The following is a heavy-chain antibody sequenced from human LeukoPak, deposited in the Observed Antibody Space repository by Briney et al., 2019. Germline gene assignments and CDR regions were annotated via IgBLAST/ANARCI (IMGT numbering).Heavy chain of an antibody. D-gene: IGHD5-12*01. CDR1: GGSISSYY. CDR2: ISNGGNT. CDR3: ARDGSGYGFFDY. V-gene: IGHV4-30-4*01. Sequence: ETSETLSLTCTVSGGSISSYYWSWIRQSPGKGLEWIGYISNGGNTYNNPSLKSRLTISVDTSKNEFSLKLSSVTAADTAVYYCARDGSGYGFFDYWGQGTLVTVSS. J-gene: IGHJ4*02.